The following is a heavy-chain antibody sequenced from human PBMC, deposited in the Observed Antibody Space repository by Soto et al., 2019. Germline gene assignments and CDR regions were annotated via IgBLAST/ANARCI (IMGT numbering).Heavy chain of an antibody. V-gene: IGHV4-39*01. D-gene: IGHD3-10*01. CDR1: GGSISSSSYY. CDR3: ASEHGSGSLFDY. CDR2: IYYSGST. Sequence: QLQLQESGPGLVKPSETLSLTCTVSGGSISSSSYYWGWIRQPPGKGLEWIGSIYYSGSTYYNPSLKSRVTISVDTSKNQFSLKLSSVTAADTAVYYCASEHGSGSLFDYWGQGTLVTVSS. J-gene: IGHJ4*02.